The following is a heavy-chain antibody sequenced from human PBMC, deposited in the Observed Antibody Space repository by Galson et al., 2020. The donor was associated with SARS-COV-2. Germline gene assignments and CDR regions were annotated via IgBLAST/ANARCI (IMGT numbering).Heavy chain of an antibody. CDR3: ARRNWNDVDWFDP. D-gene: IGHD1-20*01. CDR2: TNPDNSNK. V-gene: IGHV1-18*04. Sequence: ASAQVSCKASGYTSTSYDISCVRHAPGQGLEWMGWTNPDNSNKNYAQNLQGRVTMTTDTSTSTAYMELRSLRSDDTAVYYCARRNWNDVDWFDPWGDGTLVTVSS. J-gene: IGHJ5*02. CDR1: GYTSTSYD.